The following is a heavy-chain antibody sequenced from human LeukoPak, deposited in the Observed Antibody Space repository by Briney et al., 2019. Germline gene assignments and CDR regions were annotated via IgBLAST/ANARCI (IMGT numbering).Heavy chain of an antibody. V-gene: IGHV3-74*01. Sequence: GGSLRLSCAASGLTFSSNWMHWLRQAPGKGLVWVSRIKSDGSTRYADSVKGRFTISRDNAKNTVSLQMNSLRAEATGAYYCSREPSVIVGYYPEYFRHWGQGTLVTVSP. CDR3: SREPSVIVGYYPEYFRH. CDR1: GLTFSSNW. D-gene: IGHD3-22*01. CDR2: IKSDGST. J-gene: IGHJ1*01.